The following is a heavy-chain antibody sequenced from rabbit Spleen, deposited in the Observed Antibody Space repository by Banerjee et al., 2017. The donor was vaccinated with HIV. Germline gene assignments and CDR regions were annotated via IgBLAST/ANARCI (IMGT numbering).Heavy chain of an antibody. V-gene: IGHV1S45*01. Sequence: QEQLVESGGGLVQPGGSLKLSCTASGFSFSNKAVMCWVRQAPGKGLEWIACINVITGKAVYASWAKGRYTFSKTSSTTVTLQMTSLTVADTATYFCARDTGSSFSTYGMDLWGPGTLVTVS. CDR2: INVITGKA. J-gene: IGHJ6*01. D-gene: IGHD8-1*01. CDR1: GFSFSNKAV. CDR3: ARDTGSSFSTYGMDL.